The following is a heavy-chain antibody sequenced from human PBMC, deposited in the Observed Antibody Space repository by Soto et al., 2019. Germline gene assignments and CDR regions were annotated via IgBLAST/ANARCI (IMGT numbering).Heavy chain of an antibody. CDR2: ISAYNGNT. CDR1: GYTFTSYG. D-gene: IGHD6-19*01. Sequence: GASVKVSSKASGYTFTSYGISWVRQAPGQGLEWMGWISAYNGNTNYAQKLQGRVTMTTDTSTSTAYMELRGLRSDDTAVYYCARVSIAVAGGWFDPWGQGTLVTSPQ. CDR3: ARVSIAVAGGWFDP. J-gene: IGHJ5*02. V-gene: IGHV1-18*01.